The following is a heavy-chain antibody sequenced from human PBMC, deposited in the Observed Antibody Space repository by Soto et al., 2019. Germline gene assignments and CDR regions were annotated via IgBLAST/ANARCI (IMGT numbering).Heavy chain of an antibody. V-gene: IGHV1-69*13. CDR2: IIPIFGTA. Sequence: SVKVSCKASGCTFSSYAISWVRQAPGQGLEWMGGIIPIFGTANYAQKFQGRVTITADESTSTAYMELSSLRSEDTAVYYCARHPENWFDPWGQGTLVTVSS. J-gene: IGHJ5*02. CDR1: GCTFSSYA. CDR3: ARHPENWFDP.